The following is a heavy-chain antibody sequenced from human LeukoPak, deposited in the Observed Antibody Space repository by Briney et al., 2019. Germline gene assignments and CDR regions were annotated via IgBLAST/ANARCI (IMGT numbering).Heavy chain of an antibody. CDR3: ARAFSSSWPHYYYYGMDV. Sequence: ASVKVSCKASGYTFTSYYMHWVRLAPGQGLEWMGIINPSGGSTSYAQKFQGRVTMTGDTSTSTVYMELSSLRSEDTAVYYCARAFSSSWPHYYYYGMDVWGQGTTVTVSS. V-gene: IGHV1-46*01. CDR1: GYTFTSYY. D-gene: IGHD6-13*01. J-gene: IGHJ6*02. CDR2: INPSGGST.